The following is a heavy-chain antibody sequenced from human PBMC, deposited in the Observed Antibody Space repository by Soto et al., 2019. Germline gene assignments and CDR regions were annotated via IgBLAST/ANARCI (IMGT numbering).Heavy chain of an antibody. CDR3: AMVDVYVTPSPQDV. V-gene: IGHV1-18*01. Sequence: QVQLVQSGAEVKNPGASVKVSCKASGYTFTRYGIGWARQAPGQGLEWMGWINTYNGNTNYAQKIQGRVTLTTDTSTITAYMELRSLRSNDTAIYYCAMVDVYVTPSPQDVWGQGTTVIVSS. J-gene: IGHJ6*02. CDR1: GYTFTRYG. D-gene: IGHD3-16*01. CDR2: INTYNGNT.